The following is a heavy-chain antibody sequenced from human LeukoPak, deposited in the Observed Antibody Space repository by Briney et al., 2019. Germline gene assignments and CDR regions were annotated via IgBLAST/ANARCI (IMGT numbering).Heavy chain of an antibody. CDR2: INPDGSNM. D-gene: IGHD3-3*01. Sequence: GGPLRLSCAASGFSFSSYWMSWVRQAPGKGLEWVANINPDGSNMLYVDSVKGRFTISRDNAKNSLYLQMNNLRAEDTAVYFCVSGFLQWLYWGQGALVTVSS. J-gene: IGHJ4*02. V-gene: IGHV3-7*01. CDR3: VSGFLQWLY. CDR1: GFSFSSYW.